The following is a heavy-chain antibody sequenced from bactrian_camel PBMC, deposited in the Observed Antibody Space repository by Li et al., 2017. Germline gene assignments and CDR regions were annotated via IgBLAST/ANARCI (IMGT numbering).Heavy chain of an antibody. J-gene: IGHJ4*01. V-gene: IGHV3S53*01. D-gene: IGHD1*01. Sequence: HVQLVESGGGSVQAGGSLRLSCEASGYTYSSRCMGWFRQGPGKDREGVANLNSDGSTTYSDSVRGRFTISRDNAKNTAYLQMDSLKSEDTAQYYCVALAWGFNYWGQGTQVTVS. CDR3: VALAWGFNY. CDR2: LNSDGST. CDR1: GYTYSSRC.